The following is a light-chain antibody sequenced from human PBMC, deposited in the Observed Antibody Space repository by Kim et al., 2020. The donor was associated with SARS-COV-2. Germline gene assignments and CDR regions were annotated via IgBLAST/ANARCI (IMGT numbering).Light chain of an antibody. V-gene: IGLV3-1*01. J-gene: IGLJ1*01. CDR3: QAWDSSTQSYV. Sequence: PGQEAGITCSEYKLGEKYVSWYEQRPGQSPVVVIYQDKQRPSGIPERFSGSNSGNTATLTISGTQAMDEAQYYCQAWDSSTQSYVFGAGTKVTVL. CDR2: QDK. CDR1: KLGEKY.